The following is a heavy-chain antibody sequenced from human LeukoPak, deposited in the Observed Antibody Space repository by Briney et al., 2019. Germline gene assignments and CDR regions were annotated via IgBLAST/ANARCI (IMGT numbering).Heavy chain of an antibody. CDR1: GGSISSGSYY. V-gene: IGHV4-61*02. CDR3: ARDITLDYYGSGSYHGY. J-gene: IGHJ4*02. D-gene: IGHD3-10*01. Sequence: PSETLSLTCNVSGGSISSGSYYWSWIRQPAGKGLEWIGRIYTSGSTNYNPSLKSRVTISVDTSKNQFSLKLSSVTAADTAVYYCARDITLDYYGSGSYHGYWGQGTLVTVSS. CDR2: IYTSGST.